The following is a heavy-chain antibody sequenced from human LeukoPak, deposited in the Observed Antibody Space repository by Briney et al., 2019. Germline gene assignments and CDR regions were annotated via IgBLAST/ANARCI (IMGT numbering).Heavy chain of an antibody. CDR3: ARRRAGRDWFDP. V-gene: IGHV4-59*08. CDR2: IYYSGST. J-gene: IGHJ5*02. CDR1: GGSISSYY. Sequence: SETLSLTCTVSGGSISSYYWSWIRQPPGKGLEWIGYIYYSGSTNYNPSLKSRVTISVDTSKNQFSLKLSSVTATDTAVYYCARRRAGRDWFDPWGQGTLVTVSS. D-gene: IGHD6-19*01.